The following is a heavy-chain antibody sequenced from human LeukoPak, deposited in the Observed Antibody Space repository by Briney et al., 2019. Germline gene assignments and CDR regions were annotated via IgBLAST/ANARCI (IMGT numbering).Heavy chain of an antibody. CDR2: ISWNSGSI. Sequence: GGSLRLSCAASGFTFDDYAMHWVRQAPGKGLEWVSGISWNSGSIGYADSVKGRFTISRDNSKNTLYLQMNSLRAEDTAVYYCAKLSYYYDSSGYSLPFDYWGQGTLVTVSS. D-gene: IGHD3-22*01. CDR1: GFTFDDYA. J-gene: IGHJ4*02. CDR3: AKLSYYYDSSGYSLPFDY. V-gene: IGHV3-9*01.